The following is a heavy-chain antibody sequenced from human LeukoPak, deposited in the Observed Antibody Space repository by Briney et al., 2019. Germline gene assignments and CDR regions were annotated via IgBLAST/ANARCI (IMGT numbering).Heavy chain of an antibody. J-gene: IGHJ5*02. CDR3: VRQAGVS. D-gene: IGHD6-19*01. CDR2: IKGDGSEK. CDR1: GFSITNYW. V-gene: IGHV3-7*01. Sequence: PGGSLRLSCAVSGFSITNYWMTWVRQAPGKGLEWVANIKGDGSEKYYVDSVKGRFTFSRDNDKNYLYLQMNSLRDEDTAVYYCVRQAGVSWGQGTLVTVSS.